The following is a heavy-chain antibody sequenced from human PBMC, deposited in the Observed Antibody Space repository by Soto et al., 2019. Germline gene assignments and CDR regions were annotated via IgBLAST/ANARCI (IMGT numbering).Heavy chain of an antibody. CDR2: ISYSGST. J-gene: IGHJ4*02. Sequence: SETLSLTCTVSGGSIRSYYWSWIRQYPGKGLEWIGYISYSGSTTYNSSLKSRVTISVDTSRNQFSLKLSSMTAADTAVYYCATYRDGLVHYSGQGTLVTVS. CDR1: GGSIRSYY. CDR3: ATYRDGLVHY. V-gene: IGHV4-59*08. D-gene: IGHD3-10*01.